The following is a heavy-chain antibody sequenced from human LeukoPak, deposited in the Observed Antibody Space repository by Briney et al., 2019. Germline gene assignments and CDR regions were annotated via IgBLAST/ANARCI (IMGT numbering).Heavy chain of an antibody. D-gene: IGHD3-10*01. J-gene: IGHJ5*02. CDR2: IIPIFGTA. V-gene: IGHV1-69*13. Sequence: SVKVSCKASGGTFSSYAISWVRQAPGQGLEWMGGIIPIFGTANYAQKFQGRVTITADESTSTAYMELSSLRSEDTAVYYCARVPVTMVRGVIISFDPWGQGTLVTVSS. CDR3: ARVPVTMVRGVIISFDP. CDR1: GGTFSSYA.